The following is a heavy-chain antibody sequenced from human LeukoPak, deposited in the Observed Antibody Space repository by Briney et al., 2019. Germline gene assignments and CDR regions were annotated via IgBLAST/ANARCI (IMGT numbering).Heavy chain of an antibody. J-gene: IGHJ5*02. D-gene: IGHD5-18*01. CDR3: ARNRGYTYDYDSFDP. V-gene: IGHV3-30*19. CDR1: GFTFSSYG. Sequence: AGGSLRLSCAASGFTFSSYGMYWVRQASGKGLECVAFITYDGSDKYYADSVKGRFTISRDNSRDTLYLQMNSLRGEDTAIYYCARNRGYTYDYDSFDPWGQGTLVTVSS. CDR2: ITYDGSDK.